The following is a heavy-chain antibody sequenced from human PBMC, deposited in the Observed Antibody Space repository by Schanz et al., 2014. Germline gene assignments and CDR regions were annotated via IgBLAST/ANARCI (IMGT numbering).Heavy chain of an antibody. V-gene: IGHV3-23*04. Sequence: EVQLVESGGGLVQPGRSLRLSCTASGFTFGDYAMSWIRQAPGKGLEWVSTISGGGGGYRPYADSVKGRFTISRDNSLNTLSLQMNTLSADVSAGYYCAKGKGAVINNWYFDLWGRGTLVTVSS. J-gene: IGHJ2*01. CDR3: AKGKGAVINNWYFDL. D-gene: IGHD2-21*01. CDR1: GFTFGDYA. CDR2: ISGGGGGYR.